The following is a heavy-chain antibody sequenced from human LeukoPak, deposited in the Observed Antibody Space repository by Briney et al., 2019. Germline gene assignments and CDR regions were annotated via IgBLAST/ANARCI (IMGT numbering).Heavy chain of an antibody. CDR3: ARRVVVTANTHNWYYYYGMDV. V-gene: IGHV3-33*01. D-gene: IGHD2-21*02. CDR1: GFTFSSYG. Sequence: PGRSLRLSCAASGFTFSSYGMHWVRQAPGKGLEWVAVIWYDGSNKYYADSVKGRFTISRDNSKNTLYLQMNSLRSEDTAVYYCARRVVVTANTHNWYYYYGMDVWGQGTTVTVSS. CDR2: IWYDGSNK. J-gene: IGHJ6*02.